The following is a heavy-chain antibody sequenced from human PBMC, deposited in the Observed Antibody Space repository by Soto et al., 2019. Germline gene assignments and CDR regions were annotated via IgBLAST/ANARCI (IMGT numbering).Heavy chain of an antibody. V-gene: IGHV5-51*01. CDR1: GYSFTTYW. J-gene: IGHJ5*02. CDR3: ARPFDTSGWYDH. D-gene: IGHD6-19*01. Sequence: PGGSLKISCNGSGYSFTTYWIAWVRQMPGKGLECMGIIYPGDSDTRYSPSFQGQVTISADKSINTAYLQWSSLKASDSAIYYCARPFDTSGWYDHWGQGTLVTVSS. CDR2: IYPGDSDT.